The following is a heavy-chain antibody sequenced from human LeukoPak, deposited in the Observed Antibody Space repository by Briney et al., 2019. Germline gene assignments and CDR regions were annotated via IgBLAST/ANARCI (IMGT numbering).Heavy chain of an antibody. CDR2: ISTSSSYI. V-gene: IGHV3-21*01. D-gene: IGHD1-26*01. CDR1: GFIFSSYN. CDR3: ASMNSGSYNRWDNWFDP. Sequence: PGGSLRLSCAASGFIFSSYNMNWVRQAPGKGLEWVSSISTSSSYIYYADSVKGRFTISRDSAKNSLYLQMNSLRAEDTAVYYCASMNSGSYNRWDNWFDPWGQGTLVTVSS. J-gene: IGHJ5*02.